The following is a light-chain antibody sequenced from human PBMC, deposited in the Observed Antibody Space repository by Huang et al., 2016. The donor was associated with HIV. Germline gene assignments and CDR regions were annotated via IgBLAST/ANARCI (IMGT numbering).Light chain of an antibody. CDR3: QQRSNWAPIT. CDR2: DAA. V-gene: IGKV3-11*01. Sequence: EIVLTQSPATLSLSPGERATLSCRASQSVRSYLAWYQQKPGQAPRLLIYDAANRATGIPARFSGSGSGTDFTRTISSLEPEDFAVYYCQQRSNWAPITFGGGTKVEIK. CDR1: QSVRSY. J-gene: IGKJ4*01.